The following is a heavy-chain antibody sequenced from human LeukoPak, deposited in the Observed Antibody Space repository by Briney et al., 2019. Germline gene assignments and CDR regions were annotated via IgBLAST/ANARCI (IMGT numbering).Heavy chain of an antibody. D-gene: IGHD3-10*01. Sequence: SETLSLTCTVSGGSISSYYWSWIRQPPGKGLEWIGYIYYSGSTYYNPSLKSRVTISVDTSKNQFSLKLSSVTAADTAVYYCARASITMVRGVPDAFDIWGQGTMVTVSS. V-gene: IGHV4-30-4*08. CDR1: GGSISSYY. J-gene: IGHJ3*02. CDR3: ARASITMVRGVPDAFDI. CDR2: IYYSGST.